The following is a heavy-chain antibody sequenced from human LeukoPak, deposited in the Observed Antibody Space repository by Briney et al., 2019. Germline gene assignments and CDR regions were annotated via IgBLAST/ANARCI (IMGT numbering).Heavy chain of an antibody. V-gene: IGHV3-21*01. Sequence: GGPLRLSCEASGFTFSTFGMNWVRQAPGKGLEWVSSISSTSKYIHYADSVKGRFTISRDNAKNSLYLQMNSPRDDDTAVYFCARDRAWIQLMPDYWGQGTLAAVSS. CDR1: GFTFSTFG. CDR2: ISSTSKYI. J-gene: IGHJ4*02. CDR3: ARDRAWIQLMPDY. D-gene: IGHD5-18*01.